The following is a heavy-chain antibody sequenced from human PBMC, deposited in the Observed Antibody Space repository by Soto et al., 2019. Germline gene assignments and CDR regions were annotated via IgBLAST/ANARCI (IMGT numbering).Heavy chain of an antibody. J-gene: IGHJ2*01. CDR2: ISDSGST. Sequence: QVRLQSSGPGLVKPSQTLSLTCSVSGGSIGRGVSYCSWFRQHPGKGLEWIGYISDSGSTDYNPAVDSRVTISLDMSENQVSLSMTSVTAADTAVYYGARGTNWYIDLWGRGTLVTV. CDR1: GGSIGRGVSY. CDR3: ARGTNWYIDL. V-gene: IGHV4-31*03.